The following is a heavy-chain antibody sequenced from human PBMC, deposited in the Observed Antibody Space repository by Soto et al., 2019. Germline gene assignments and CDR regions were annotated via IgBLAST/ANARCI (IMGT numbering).Heavy chain of an antibody. J-gene: IGHJ4*02. V-gene: IGHV3-23*01. CDR3: AVDRWEAFGAH. CDR1: GFTFSVYA. D-gene: IGHD1-26*01. Sequence: GGSLRLSCAASGFTFSVYAMTWVRQAPGKGLDWVSRISDNGGTTDYADSVKGRFTISRDNSKNTVHLQMNSLRADDSAVYYYAVDRWEAFGAHWGRGTLVTVSS. CDR2: ISDNGGTT.